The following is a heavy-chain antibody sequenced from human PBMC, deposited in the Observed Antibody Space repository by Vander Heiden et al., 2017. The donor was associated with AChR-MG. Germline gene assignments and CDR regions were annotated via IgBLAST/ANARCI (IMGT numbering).Heavy chain of an antibody. J-gene: IGHJ3*02. Sequence: EVQLVQSGAEVKKPGESLKPSCKGSGYSFTSYWIGWVRQMPGKGLEWMGIIYPGDSDTRYSPSFQGQVTISADKSISTAYLQWSSLKASDTAMYYCARHRVGATLYDAFDIWGQGTMVTVSS. D-gene: IGHD1-26*01. CDR3: ARHRVGATLYDAFDI. CDR2: IYPGDSDT. V-gene: IGHV5-51*01. CDR1: GYSFTSYW.